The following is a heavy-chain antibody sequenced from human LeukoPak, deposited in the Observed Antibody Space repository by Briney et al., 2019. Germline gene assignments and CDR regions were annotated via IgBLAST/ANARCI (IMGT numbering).Heavy chain of an antibody. V-gene: IGHV3-7*05. D-gene: IGHD2-15*01. CDR2: INQDGSEK. J-gene: IGHJ3*02. Sequence: GGSLRLSCAASGFTFSNYWMSWVRQAPGKGLEWVAYINQDGSEKYYVDSVKGRFTISRDNAKNSLYLQMNSLRAEDTAVYYCARDGGGDIVVAFAFDIWGQGTMVTVSS. CDR1: GFTFSNYW. CDR3: ARDGGGDIVVAFAFDI.